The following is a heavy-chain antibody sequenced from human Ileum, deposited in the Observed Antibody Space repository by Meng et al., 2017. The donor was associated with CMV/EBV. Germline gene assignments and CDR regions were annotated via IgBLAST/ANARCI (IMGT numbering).Heavy chain of an antibody. Sequence: SGPTLVKPTQTVTLTCTFSGFSLSTSGVGVGWIRQPPGKTLEWLTLIYYNDDKRYSPSLKSRLTVTKDTSKNQVVLTMTNMDPVDTGTYYCARLILGAASNWFDPWGQGTPVTVSS. CDR3: ARLILGAASNWFDP. D-gene: IGHD3-3*01. CDR2: IYYNDDK. CDR1: GFSLSTSGVG. V-gene: IGHV2-5*01. J-gene: IGHJ5*02.